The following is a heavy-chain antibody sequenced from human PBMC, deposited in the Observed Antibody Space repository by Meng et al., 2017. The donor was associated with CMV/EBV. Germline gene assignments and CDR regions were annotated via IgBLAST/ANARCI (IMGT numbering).Heavy chain of an antibody. J-gene: IGHJ4*02. V-gene: IGHV1-46*01. Sequence: ASVKVSCKASGYTFTSYYMHWVRQAPGQGLEWMGIINPSGGSTSCAQKFQGRVTMTRDTSTSTVYMELSSLRSEDTAVYYCASSERGIPDYWGQGTLVTVSS. CDR3: ASSERGIPDY. CDR1: GYTFTSYY. CDR2: INPSGGST. D-gene: IGHD1-14*01.